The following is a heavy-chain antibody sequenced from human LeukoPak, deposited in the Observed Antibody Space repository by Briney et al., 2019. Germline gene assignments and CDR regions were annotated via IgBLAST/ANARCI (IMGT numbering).Heavy chain of an antibody. CDR1: GGSISSYY. CDR2: IYTSGST. J-gene: IGHJ6*03. Sequence: KPSETLSLTCTVSGGSISSYYWSWIRQPAGKGLGWIGRIYTSGSTNYNPSLKSRVTMSVDTSKNQFSLKLSSVTAADTAVYYCARDLPGTRRGGHYYYYMDVWGKGTTVTVSS. CDR3: ARDLPGTRRGGHYYYYMDV. D-gene: IGHD1/OR15-1a*01. V-gene: IGHV4-4*07.